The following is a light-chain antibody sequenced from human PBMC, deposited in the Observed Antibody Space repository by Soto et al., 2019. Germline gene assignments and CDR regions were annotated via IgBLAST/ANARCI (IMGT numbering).Light chain of an antibody. CDR1: SSNIGSKT. J-gene: IGLJ1*01. CDR3: AAWDDSLNGYV. CDR2: SNN. V-gene: IGLV1-44*01. Sequence: QSVLTQPPSTSGTPGQSVTISCSGSSSNIGSKTVNWYQHLPGPAPKLLIYSNNQRPSGVPERFSGSKSGTSASLAVSGLQSEDEADYYCAAWDDSLNGYVFGTGTKLTVL.